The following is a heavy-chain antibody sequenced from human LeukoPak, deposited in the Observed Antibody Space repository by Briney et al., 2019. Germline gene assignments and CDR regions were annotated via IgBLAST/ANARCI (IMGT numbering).Heavy chain of an antibody. Sequence: GGSLRLSCGASGFTFSDYYMSWIRQAPGKGLEWVSYISSSGSTIYYADSVKGRFTISRDNAKNSLYLQMNGLRAEDTAVYYCARESRRDGYKEGAFDYWGQGTLVTVSS. CDR3: ARESRRDGYKEGAFDY. D-gene: IGHD5-24*01. CDR1: GFTFSDYY. J-gene: IGHJ4*02. CDR2: ISSSGSTI. V-gene: IGHV3-11*01.